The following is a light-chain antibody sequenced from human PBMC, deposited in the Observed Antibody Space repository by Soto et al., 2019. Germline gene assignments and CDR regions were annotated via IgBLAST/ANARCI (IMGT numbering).Light chain of an antibody. V-gene: IGKV3-20*01. CDR3: LQYGDSPWT. J-gene: IGKJ1*01. Sequence: EIVLTQSPGTLSLSPGERATLSCRASQSVTSNYLAWYQQKPGQAPRLLIYDGSNRATGIPGRFSGSGSGTDFTLTISRLEPEDFAVDYCLQYGDSPWTFGQGTKVEIK. CDR2: DGS. CDR1: QSVTSNY.